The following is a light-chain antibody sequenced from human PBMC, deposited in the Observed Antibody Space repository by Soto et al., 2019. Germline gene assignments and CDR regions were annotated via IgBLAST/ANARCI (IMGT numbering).Light chain of an antibody. CDR1: QSISNW. Sequence: DIQMTQSPSNMPASVGDRVTLTCRASQSISNWLAWYQQKPGTAPKVLIYHASNLQSGVPSRFSGSGSGTEFTLTISSLQPDEFATYYCQQFNTSPWTFGQGTKVDIK. V-gene: IGKV1-5*01. J-gene: IGKJ1*01. CDR3: QQFNTSPWT. CDR2: HAS.